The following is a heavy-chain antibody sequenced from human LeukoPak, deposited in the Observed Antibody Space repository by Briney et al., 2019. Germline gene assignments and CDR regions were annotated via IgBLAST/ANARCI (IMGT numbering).Heavy chain of an antibody. V-gene: IGHV4-4*07. Sequence: SETLSLTCTVSGGSLGNYYWSWIRQPAGKGLEWIGRIYPTGHTHYNPSPKSRVTMSVDTSKNEFSLKMTSLTAADTAVYYCARITDPDYRSGWSGADYWGRGTQVTVSA. J-gene: IGHJ4*02. D-gene: IGHD6-19*01. CDR2: IYPTGHT. CDR1: GGSLGNYY. CDR3: ARITDPDYRSGWSGADY.